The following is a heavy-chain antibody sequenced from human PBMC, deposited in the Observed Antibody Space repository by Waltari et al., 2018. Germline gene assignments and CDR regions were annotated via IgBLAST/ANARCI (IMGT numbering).Heavy chain of an antibody. V-gene: IGHV1-2*02. CDR2: ANTNSGST. CDR3: ARCPAYGDYWFDP. D-gene: IGHD4-17*01. J-gene: IGHJ5*02. CDR1: GYTFTGYD. Sequence: QVQLVQSGAAVKKPGASVKVSCKASGYTFTGYDMHWVRQAPGQGLEWLGWANTNSGSTTYAQKFQGRVTMTRDTSISTAYMELSRLRSDDTAVYYCARCPAYGDYWFDPWGQGTLVTVSS.